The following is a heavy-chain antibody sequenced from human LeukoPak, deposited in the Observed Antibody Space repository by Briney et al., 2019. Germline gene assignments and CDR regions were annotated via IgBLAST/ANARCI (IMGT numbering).Heavy chain of an antibody. Sequence: XQXPGXGLEXMGWINPNSGGTNYAQKFQGWVTMTRDTSISTAYMELSRLRSDDTAVYYCARGQRQWELLRWDYWGQGTLVTVSS. CDR2: INPNSGGT. D-gene: IGHD1-26*01. CDR3: ARGQRQWELLRWDY. V-gene: IGHV1-2*04. J-gene: IGHJ4*02.